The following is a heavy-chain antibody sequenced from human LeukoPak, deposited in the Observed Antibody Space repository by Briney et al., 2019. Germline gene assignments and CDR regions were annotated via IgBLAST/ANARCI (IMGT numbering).Heavy chain of an antibody. Sequence: PSETLSLTCTVSGGSISSYYWSWIRQPPGKGLEWIGYIYYSGSTNYNPSLKSRVTISVDTSKNQFSLKLSSVTAADTAVYYCARGVVPAALIDYWGQGTLVTVSS. V-gene: IGHV4-59*01. CDR1: GGSISSYY. J-gene: IGHJ4*02. CDR3: ARGVVPAALIDY. D-gene: IGHD2-2*01. CDR2: IYYSGST.